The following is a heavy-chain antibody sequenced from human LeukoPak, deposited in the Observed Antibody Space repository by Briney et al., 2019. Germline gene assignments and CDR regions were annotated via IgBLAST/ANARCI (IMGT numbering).Heavy chain of an antibody. CDR2: IYYSGST. Sequence: SETLSLTCTVSGGSISSSSYYWGWIRQPPGEGLEWIGSIYYSGSTYYHPSLKRRVTISVDTSKNQFSLKLSSVTAADTAVYYCSKDSSGYYKYWGQGTLVTVSS. CDR3: SKDSSGYYKY. J-gene: IGHJ4*02. D-gene: IGHD3-22*01. V-gene: IGHV4-39*01. CDR1: GGSISSSSYY.